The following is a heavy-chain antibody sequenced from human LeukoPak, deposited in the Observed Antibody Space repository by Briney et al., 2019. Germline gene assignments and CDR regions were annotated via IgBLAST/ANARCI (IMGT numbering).Heavy chain of an antibody. V-gene: IGHV4-59*11. CDR3: ARNERRAQKDTYYAYFHYMDV. CDR2: IYSSGYT. D-gene: IGHD6-25*01. J-gene: IGHJ6*03. CDR1: NGSISSHY. Sequence: SETLSLTCTVSNGSISSHYWSWIRQPPGKGLEWIGLIYSSGYTNYNPSLKSRVTISVDRSRNQFSLKLSSATAADTAVYYCARNERRAQKDTYYAYFHYMDVWGKGSTVTVSS.